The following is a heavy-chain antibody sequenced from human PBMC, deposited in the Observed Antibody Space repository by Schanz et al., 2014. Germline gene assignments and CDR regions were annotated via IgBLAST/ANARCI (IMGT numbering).Heavy chain of an antibody. J-gene: IGHJ3*02. D-gene: IGHD3-10*01. CDR3: AKGRFGELSAFDI. V-gene: IGHV3-33*06. Sequence: VQLLESGGGLVQPGGSLRLSCLASGFAFSSYGMNWLRQAPGKGLEWVAVIWSDGTNEYYADSVKGRFTISGDSSKYTLYLQMNSLRAEDTAVYYCAKGRFGELSAFDIWGQGTMVTVSS. CDR1: GFAFSSYG. CDR2: IWSDGTNE.